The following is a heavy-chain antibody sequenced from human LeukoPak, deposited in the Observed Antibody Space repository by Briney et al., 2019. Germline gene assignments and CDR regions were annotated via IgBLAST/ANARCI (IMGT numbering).Heavy chain of an antibody. D-gene: IGHD3-9*01. CDR3: ARESVDYDIMTGYTFRDEAFDI. CDR2: IIPILATT. J-gene: IGHJ3*02. CDR1: GGTFSNFA. V-gene: IGHV1-69*04. Sequence: SVKVSCKASGGTFSNFAFSWVRQAPGQGLEWMGRIIPILATTNHAQKFQDRVTLTADKSTSTAYMELSSLRSEDTAVYFCARESVDYDIMTGYTFRDEAFDIWGQGTLVTVSS.